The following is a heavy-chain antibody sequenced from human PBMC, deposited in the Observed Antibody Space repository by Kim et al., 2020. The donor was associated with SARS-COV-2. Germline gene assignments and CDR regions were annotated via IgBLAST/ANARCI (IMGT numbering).Heavy chain of an antibody. J-gene: IGHJ4*02. D-gene: IGHD2-15*01. Sequence: GGSLRLSCAASGFTFSSYGMHWVRQAPGKGLEWVAVISYDGSNKYYADSVKGRFTISRDNSKNTLYLQMNSLRAEDTAVYYCAKGSQGGGSCHFRCGFADYWGQGTLVTVSS. CDR3: AKGSQGGGSCHFRCGFADY. CDR1: GFTFSSYG. CDR2: ISYDGSNK. V-gene: IGHV3-30*18.